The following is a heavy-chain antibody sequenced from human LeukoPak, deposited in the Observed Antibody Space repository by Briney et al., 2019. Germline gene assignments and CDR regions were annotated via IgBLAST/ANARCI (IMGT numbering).Heavy chain of an antibody. CDR3: ARDQNSGYWGIVY. V-gene: IGHV3-21*01. Sequence: PGGSLRLSCAASGFTFSSYTMNWVRQAPGKGLEWVSSISSSGDFMYSADSVKGRFTISRDNAKNSLYLQMNSLRDEDTAVYYCARDQNSGYWGIVYWGQGTLVTVSS. J-gene: IGHJ4*02. CDR2: ISSSGDFM. CDR1: GFTFSSYT. D-gene: IGHD3-22*01.